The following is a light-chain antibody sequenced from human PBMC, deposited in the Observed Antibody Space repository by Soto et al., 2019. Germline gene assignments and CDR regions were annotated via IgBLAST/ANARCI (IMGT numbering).Light chain of an antibody. CDR1: QSISSY. CDR2: AAS. Sequence: DIQMTQSPSSLSASVGDRVTITCRASQSISSYLNWYQQKPGKAPKLLIYAASSLQSGFPSRFSGSGSGTDFTLTISSLQPEDFATYYCQQSYTLFTFGPGTKVDIK. CDR3: QQSYTLFT. V-gene: IGKV1-39*01. J-gene: IGKJ3*01.